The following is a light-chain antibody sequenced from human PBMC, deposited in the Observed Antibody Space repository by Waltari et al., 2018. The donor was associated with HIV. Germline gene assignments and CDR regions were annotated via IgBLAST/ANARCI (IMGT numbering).Light chain of an antibody. CDR1: TSNIGSKS. CDR2: END. J-gene: IGLJ2*01. V-gene: IGLV1-51*02. CDR3: GTWDRSLSGGV. Sequence: QSVLTQPPSVSAAPGQKVTISCSGSTSNIGSKSVSWYQQLQGTAPKLLIYENDKRPSGISDRFSGFKSGSAATLGITGLQTGDEADYYCGTWDRSLSGGVFGGGTKLTVL.